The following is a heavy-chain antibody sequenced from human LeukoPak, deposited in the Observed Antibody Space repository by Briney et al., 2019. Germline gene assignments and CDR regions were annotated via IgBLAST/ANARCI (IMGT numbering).Heavy chain of an antibody. CDR2: ISGSGGST. V-gene: IGHV3-23*01. Sequence: GGSLRLSCAASGFTFSSYAMSWVRQAPGKGLEWVSAISGSGGSTYYADSVKGRFTISRDNAKNSLYLQMNSLRAEDTAVYYCARAPYYDILTGSVGYYYYYMDVWGKGTTVTVSS. CDR3: ARAPYYDILTGSVGYYYYYMDV. CDR1: GFTFSSYA. D-gene: IGHD3-9*01. J-gene: IGHJ6*03.